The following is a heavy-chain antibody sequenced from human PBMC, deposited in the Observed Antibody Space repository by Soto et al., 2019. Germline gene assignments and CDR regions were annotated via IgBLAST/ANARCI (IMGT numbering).Heavy chain of an antibody. J-gene: IGHJ5*02. Sequence: XSVKVSCKASGYTFTGYYMHWVRQAPGQGLEWMGWINPNSGGTNYAQKFQGRVTMTRDTSISTAYMELSRLRSDDTAVYYCARDALPGTTRSGRAWFDHWGQGTLVTVSS. V-gene: IGHV1-2*02. D-gene: IGHD1-7*01. CDR3: ARDALPGTTRSGRAWFDH. CDR1: GYTFTGYY. CDR2: INPNSGGT.